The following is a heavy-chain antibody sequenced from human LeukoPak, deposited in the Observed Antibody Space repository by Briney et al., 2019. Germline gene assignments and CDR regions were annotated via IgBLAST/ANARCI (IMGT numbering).Heavy chain of an antibody. Sequence: SETLSLTCTVSGGAISSNFYYWGWIRQSPGKGLEWIGSIYHSGSTYYNPSLKSRVTISVDTSKNQFSLKLTSVTAADTAVYYCARHALLKIVVVKSHAYYFDYWGQGTLVTVSS. CDR2: IYHSGST. J-gene: IGHJ4*02. D-gene: IGHD3-22*01. CDR1: GGAISSNFYY. CDR3: ARHALLKIVVVKSHAYYFDY. V-gene: IGHV4-39*01.